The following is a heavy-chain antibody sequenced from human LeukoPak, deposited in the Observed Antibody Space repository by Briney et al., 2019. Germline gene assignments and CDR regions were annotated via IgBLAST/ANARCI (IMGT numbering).Heavy chain of an antibody. Sequence: GGSLRLSCAASGFTFSSYSMNWVRQAPGKGLEWVSSISSTNNIYYADSLKGRVVISRDNAKNSLYLQINSLGAEDTAVYYCARDIIRGLVNHFDAFDIWGQGTVVTVSS. CDR1: GFTFSSYS. D-gene: IGHD3-10*01. CDR3: ARDIIRGLVNHFDAFDI. CDR2: ISSTNNI. V-gene: IGHV3-21*01. J-gene: IGHJ3*02.